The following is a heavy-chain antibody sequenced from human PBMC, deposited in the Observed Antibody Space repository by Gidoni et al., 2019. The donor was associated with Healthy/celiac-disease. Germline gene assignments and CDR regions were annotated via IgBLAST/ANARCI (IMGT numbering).Heavy chain of an antibody. J-gene: IGHJ4*02. Sequence: EVQLVESGGGVVKPGGSLRLSCAASRFTVSNAWMSWVRQAPGKGLEWVGRIKSKTDGGTTDYAAPVKGRFTISSDDSKTTLYLQMNSLKTEDTAVYYCTTGPKYQLLIHLPDYWGQGTLVTVSS. V-gene: IGHV3-15*01. CDR3: TTGPKYQLLIHLPDY. CDR2: IKSKTDGGTT. CDR1: RFTVSNAW. D-gene: IGHD2-2*01.